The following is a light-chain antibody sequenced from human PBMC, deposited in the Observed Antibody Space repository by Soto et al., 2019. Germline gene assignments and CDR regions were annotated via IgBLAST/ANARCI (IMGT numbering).Light chain of an antibody. J-gene: IGLJ2*01. CDR2: EVS. CDR1: SSDVGNYNR. V-gene: IGLV2-18*02. CDR3: SSYTSSSTLI. Sequence: QSALTQPPSVSGSPGQSVTISCTGTSSDVGNYNRVTWYQQPPGTAPKLMIYEVSNRPSRVPDRFSGYKTGNTASLTISGLQPDDEADYYCSSYTSSSTLIFGGGTKLTVL.